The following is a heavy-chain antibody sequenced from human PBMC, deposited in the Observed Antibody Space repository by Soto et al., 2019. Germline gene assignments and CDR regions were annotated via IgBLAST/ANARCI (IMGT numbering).Heavy chain of an antibody. CDR1: GGTFGNTA. D-gene: IGHD3-3*01. CDR3: ARDGDPGYSFWSGPLGGGRFDP. CDR2: IVPLFGTA. V-gene: IGHV1-69*05. Sequence: QVQLVQSGAEVKEPGSSVNVSCKTSGGTFGNTAVTWVRQVPGQGLEWIGGIVPLFGTANYAQKFRGRVRITPEESTSTAYMGLSSLRSDDTAIYYCARDGDPGYSFWSGPLGGGRFDPWGQGTLVTVSS. J-gene: IGHJ5*02.